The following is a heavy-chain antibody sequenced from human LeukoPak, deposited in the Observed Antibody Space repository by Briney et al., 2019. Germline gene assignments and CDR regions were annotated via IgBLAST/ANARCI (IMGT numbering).Heavy chain of an antibody. V-gene: IGHV3-23*01. J-gene: IGHJ4*02. Sequence: GGSLRHSPAASGFTFRNYTTSWVPQAPGKGLERVSAISGSGGRTYYADSVKGRFTISRDNSKNTLYLQMNSLRAEDTAVYYCARDLFYGDYYFDYWGQGTLVTVSS. D-gene: IGHD4-17*01. CDR2: ISGSGGRT. CDR1: GFTFRNYT. CDR3: ARDLFYGDYYFDY.